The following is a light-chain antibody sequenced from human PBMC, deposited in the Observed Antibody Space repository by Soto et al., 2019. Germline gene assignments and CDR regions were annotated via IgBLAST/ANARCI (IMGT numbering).Light chain of an antibody. V-gene: IGKV1-9*01. CDR2: GGF. CDR1: EGISDS. CDR3: QQLSRDPLT. Sequence: IQLTQSPSSLSASVGDRVTFTCRVSEGISDSLAWYQQKPGKAPKLLIYGGFTLQSGVPSRFSGSRSGTDFTLTISSLQPEDLATYYCQQLSRDPLTFGGGTKVDIK. J-gene: IGKJ4*01.